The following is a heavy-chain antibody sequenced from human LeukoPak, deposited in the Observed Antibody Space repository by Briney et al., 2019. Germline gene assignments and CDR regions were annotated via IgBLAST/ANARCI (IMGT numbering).Heavy chain of an antibody. CDR1: GGPISSGDYY. CDR3: ARHPTGYPNWFDP. Sequence: SETLSLTCTVSGGPISSGDYYWSWIRQHPGKGLEWIGYIHYSESTYYNPSLKSRVTISIDTSKNQFFLKLSSVTVADTAVYYCARHPTGYPNWFDPWGQGSLVTVSS. D-gene: IGHD3-9*01. V-gene: IGHV4-30-4*08. CDR2: IHYSEST. J-gene: IGHJ5*02.